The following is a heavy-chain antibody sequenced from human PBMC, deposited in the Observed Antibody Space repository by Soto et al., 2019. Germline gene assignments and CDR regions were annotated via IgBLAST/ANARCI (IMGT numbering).Heavy chain of an antibody. Sequence: ESGGGLVKPGGSLRLSCAASGFTFSSYSMNWVRQAPGKGLEWVSSISSSSSYIYYADSVKGRFTISRDNAKNSLYLQMNSLRAEDTAVYYCARANYCSSTSCYPPDVWGQGTTVTVSS. D-gene: IGHD2-2*01. J-gene: IGHJ6*02. CDR3: ARANYCSSTSCYPPDV. CDR1: GFTFSSYS. CDR2: ISSSSSYI. V-gene: IGHV3-21*01.